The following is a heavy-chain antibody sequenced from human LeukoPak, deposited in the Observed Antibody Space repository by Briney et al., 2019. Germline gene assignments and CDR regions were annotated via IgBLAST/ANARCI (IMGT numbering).Heavy chain of an antibody. V-gene: IGHV3-23*01. J-gene: IGHJ4*02. CDR1: GITLSNYS. D-gene: IGHD6-13*01. CDR2: FSRSGPDT. Sequence: GGSLRLSCAVSGITLSNYSMSWVRQAPGKGPEWVSTFSRSGPDTYYADSVKGRFTIFRDNSKNTLYLQMNSLRAEDTAVYYCAKGSLGSWYYFDYWGQGTLVTVSS. CDR3: AKGSLGSWYYFDY.